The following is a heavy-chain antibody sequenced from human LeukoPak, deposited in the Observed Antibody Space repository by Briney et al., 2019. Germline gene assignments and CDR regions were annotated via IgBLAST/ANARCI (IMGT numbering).Heavy chain of an antibody. Sequence: GGSLRLSCEASGFTFIDSYMSWVRQAPGKGLEWLTYISGSGHDTSYADSVKGRYTVSMDNAKNSLFLQMNSLRAEDTAVYYCAKSARVYDHWGQGTLVTVSS. CDR3: AKSARVYDH. CDR2: ISGSGHDT. J-gene: IGHJ4*02. D-gene: IGHD5/OR15-5a*01. V-gene: IGHV3-11*04. CDR1: GFTFIDSY.